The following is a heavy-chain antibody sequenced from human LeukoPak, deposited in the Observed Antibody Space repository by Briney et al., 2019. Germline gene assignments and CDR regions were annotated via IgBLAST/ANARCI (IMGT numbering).Heavy chain of an antibody. Sequence: GGSLRLSCAASGFTFSSYAMSWVRQAPGKGLEWVSAISGSGGSTYYADSVKGRFTISRDTSKNTLYLQMNSLRAEDTAVYYCAKGLGWLPGAFDIWGQGTMVTVSS. CDR3: AKGLGWLPGAFDI. D-gene: IGHD5-24*01. CDR2: ISGSGGST. V-gene: IGHV3-23*01. CDR1: GFTFSSYA. J-gene: IGHJ3*02.